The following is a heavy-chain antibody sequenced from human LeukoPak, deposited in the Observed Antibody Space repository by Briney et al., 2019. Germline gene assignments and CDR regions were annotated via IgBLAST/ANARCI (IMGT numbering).Heavy chain of an antibody. D-gene: IGHD5-24*01. CDR2: ISGSGGST. V-gene: IGHV3-23*01. CDR1: GFTFSSYA. CDR3: ANKEMATTGGY. Sequence: GGSLRLSCAASGFTFSSYAMSWVRQAPGKGLEWVSAISGSGGSTYYADSVKGRFTISRDNSKNTLYPQMNSLRAEDTAVYYCANKEMATTGGYWGQGTLVTVSS. J-gene: IGHJ4*02.